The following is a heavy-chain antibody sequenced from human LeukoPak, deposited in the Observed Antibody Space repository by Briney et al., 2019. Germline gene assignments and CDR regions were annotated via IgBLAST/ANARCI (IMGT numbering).Heavy chain of an antibody. J-gene: IGHJ4*02. Sequence: SESLSLTCTVSGGSISSSSYYWGWIRQPPGKGLEWIGSVYYSGSTYYNPSLKSRVTISVDTSKNQFSLKLSSVTAADTAVYYCASLSQITIDYWGQGTLVTVSS. CDR2: VYYSGST. D-gene: IGHD3-10*01. V-gene: IGHV4-39*01. CDR3: ASLSQITIDY. CDR1: GGSISSSSYY.